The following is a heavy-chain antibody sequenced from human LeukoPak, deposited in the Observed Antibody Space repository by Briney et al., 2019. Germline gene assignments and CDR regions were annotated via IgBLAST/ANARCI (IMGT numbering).Heavy chain of an antibody. Sequence: SETLSLTCAVYGGSFSGYYWSWIRQPPGKGLEWIGEINHSGSTNYNPSLKSRVTISVDTSKNQFSLKPSSVTAADTAVYYCARGNRGRAIDYWGQGTLVTVSS. D-gene: IGHD3-10*01. CDR2: INHSGST. CDR3: ARGNRGRAIDY. J-gene: IGHJ4*02. CDR1: GGSFSGYY. V-gene: IGHV4-34*01.